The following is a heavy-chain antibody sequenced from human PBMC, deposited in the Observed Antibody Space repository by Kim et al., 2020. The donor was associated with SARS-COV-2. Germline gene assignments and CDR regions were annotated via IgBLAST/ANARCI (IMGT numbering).Heavy chain of an antibody. Sequence: SETLSLTCTVSGGSISSSSYYWGWIRQPPGKGLEWIGSIYYSGSTYYNPSLKSRVTISVDTSKNQFSLKLSSVTAADTAVYYCARQFSHYYYYGMDVWGQGTTVTVSS. V-gene: IGHV4-39*01. J-gene: IGHJ6*02. CDR3: ARQFSHYYYYGMDV. CDR1: GGSISSSSYY. CDR2: IYYSGST.